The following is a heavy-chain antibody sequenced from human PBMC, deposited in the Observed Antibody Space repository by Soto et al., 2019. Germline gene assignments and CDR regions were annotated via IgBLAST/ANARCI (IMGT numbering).Heavy chain of an antibody. V-gene: IGHV3-53*01. CDR3: AREGGMYYFDY. CDR2: IYSGGST. Sequence: LRLSCAASGFTVSSNYMSWVRQAPGKGLEWVSVIYSGGSTYYADSVKGRFTISRDNSKNTLYLQMNSVRAEDTAVYYCAREGGMYYFDYWGQGTLVTVSS. J-gene: IGHJ4*02. CDR1: GFTVSSNY. D-gene: IGHD3-16*01.